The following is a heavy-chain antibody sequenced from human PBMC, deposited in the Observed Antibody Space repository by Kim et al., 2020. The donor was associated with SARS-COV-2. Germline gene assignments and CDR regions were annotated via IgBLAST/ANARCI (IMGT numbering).Heavy chain of an antibody. D-gene: IGHD3-10*01. Sequence: SETLSLTCTVSGGSISTDAYYWSWIRQPPGKGLEWIGSIYYSGTTYYNPSLKSRVNISVDTSRNQFSLRLTSVTAADTAVYYCARGDYYGSPSPFPPFDYWGQGTLVTVSS. CDR2: IYYSGTT. V-gene: IGHV4-30-4*01. J-gene: IGHJ4*02. CDR3: ARGDYYGSPSPFPPFDY. CDR1: GGSISTDAYY.